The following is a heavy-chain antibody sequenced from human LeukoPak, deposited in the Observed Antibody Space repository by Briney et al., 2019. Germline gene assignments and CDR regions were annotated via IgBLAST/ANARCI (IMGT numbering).Heavy chain of an antibody. V-gene: IGHV4-34*01. CDR2: INHSGST. CDR1: GGSFSGYY. Sequence: SETLSLTCAVYGGSFSGYYWSWIRQPPGKGLEWIGEINHSGSTNYNPSLKSRVTISVDTSKNRFSLKLSSVTAADTAVYYCARQTNYDSSGYHNFDYWGQGTLVTVSS. CDR3: ARQTNYDSSGYHNFDY. J-gene: IGHJ4*02. D-gene: IGHD3-22*01.